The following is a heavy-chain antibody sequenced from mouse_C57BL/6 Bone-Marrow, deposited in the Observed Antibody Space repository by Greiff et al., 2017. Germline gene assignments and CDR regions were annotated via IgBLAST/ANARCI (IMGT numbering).Heavy chain of an antibody. CDR3: GRGSDRLSCDY. D-gene: IGHD1-1*02. J-gene: IGHJ3*01. V-gene: IGHV1-42*01. Sequence: EVQLQQSGPELVKPGASVKISCKASGYSFTGYYMNWVKQSPEKSLEWIGEINPSTGGTTYNQKFKAKATLTVDKSSSTAYMQLKSLTSEDSAVYYGGRGSDRLSCDYWGQGTRVTGAA. CDR2: INPSTGGT. CDR1: GYSFTGYY.